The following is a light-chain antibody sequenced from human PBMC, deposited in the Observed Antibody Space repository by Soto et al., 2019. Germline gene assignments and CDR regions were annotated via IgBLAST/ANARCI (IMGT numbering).Light chain of an antibody. CDR1: SSVVGSYNL. V-gene: IGLV2-23*01. J-gene: IGLJ1*01. CDR3: CSYAGSSTYV. CDR2: EGS. Sequence: QSVVTQPASVSGSPGQSITISCTGTSSVVGSYNLVSWYQQHPGKAPKLMIYEGSKRPSGVSNRFSGSKSGNTASLTISGLQAEDEADYYCCSYAGSSTYVFGTGTKVTVL.